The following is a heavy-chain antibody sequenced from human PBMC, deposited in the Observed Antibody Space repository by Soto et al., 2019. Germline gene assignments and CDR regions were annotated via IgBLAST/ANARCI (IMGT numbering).Heavy chain of an antibody. CDR1: GFTFSSYS. D-gene: IGHD3-3*01. CDR2: ISSSSSYI. Sequence: GGSLRLSCAASGFTFSSYSMNWVRQAPGKGLEWVSSISSSSSYIYYADSVKGRFTISRDNAKNSLYLQMNSLRAEDTAVYYCARVFEYPDFNFGYWGQGTLVTVSS. V-gene: IGHV3-21*01. CDR3: ARVFEYPDFNFGY. J-gene: IGHJ4*02.